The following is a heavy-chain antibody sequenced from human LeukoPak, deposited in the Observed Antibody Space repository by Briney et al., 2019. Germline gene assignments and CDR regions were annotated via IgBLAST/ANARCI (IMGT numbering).Heavy chain of an antibody. J-gene: IGHJ4*02. CDR3: ASAYYYDSSGYYTRGNGFDY. V-gene: IGHV4-31*03. Sequence: SETLSLTCTVSGGSISSGGYYWSWIRQHPGKGLEWIGYIYYSGSTYYNPSLKSRVTISVDTSKNQFSLKLSSVTAADTAVYYCASAYYYDSSGYYTRGNGFDYWGQGTLVTVSS. CDR2: IYYSGST. CDR1: GGSISSGGYY. D-gene: IGHD3-22*01.